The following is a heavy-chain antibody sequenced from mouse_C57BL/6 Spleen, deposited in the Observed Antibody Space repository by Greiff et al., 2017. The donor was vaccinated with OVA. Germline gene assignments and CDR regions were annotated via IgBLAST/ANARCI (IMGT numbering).Heavy chain of an antibody. V-gene: IGHV1-7*01. CDR3: ARWLLPHWYFDV. CDR1: GYTFTSYW. CDR2: INPSSGYT. J-gene: IGHJ1*03. Sequence: QVQLQQSGAELAKPGASVKLSCKASGYTFTSYWMHWVKQRPGQSLEWIGYINPSSGYTTYNQKFKDTATLTADKSSSTAYMQLSSLTYEDAAVYCCARWLLPHWYFDVWGTGTTVTVSS. D-gene: IGHD2-3*01.